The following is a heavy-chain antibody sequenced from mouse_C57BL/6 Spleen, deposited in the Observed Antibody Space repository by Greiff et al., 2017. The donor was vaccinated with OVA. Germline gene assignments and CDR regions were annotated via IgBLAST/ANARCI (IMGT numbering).Heavy chain of an antibody. D-gene: IGHD3-3*01. Sequence: EVKLQESGAELVRPGASVKLSCTASGFNIKDDYMHWVKQRPEQGLEWIGWIDPENGDTEYASKFQGKATITADTSSNTAYLQLSSLTSEDTAVYYCTKAVGGYYFDYWGQGTTLTVSS. CDR1: GFNIKDDY. CDR2: IDPENGDT. V-gene: IGHV14-4*01. J-gene: IGHJ2*01. CDR3: TKAVGGYYFDY.